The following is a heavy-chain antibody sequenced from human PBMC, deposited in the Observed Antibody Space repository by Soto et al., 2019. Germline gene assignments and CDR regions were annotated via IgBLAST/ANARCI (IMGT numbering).Heavy chain of an antibody. CDR3: AKRIVAGGYYYYYGMDV. D-gene: IGHD5-12*01. CDR1: GFTFSSYA. V-gene: IGHV3-30-3*02. CDR2: ISYDGSNK. Sequence: GGSLRLSCAASGFTFSSYAMHWVRQAPGKGLEWVAVISYDGSNKYYADSVKGRFTISRDNSKNTLYLQMNSLRAEDTAVYYCAKRIVAGGYYYYYGMDVWGQGTTVTVSS. J-gene: IGHJ6*02.